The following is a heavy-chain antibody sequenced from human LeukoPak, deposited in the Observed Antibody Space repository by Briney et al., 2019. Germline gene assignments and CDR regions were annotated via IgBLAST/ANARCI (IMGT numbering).Heavy chain of an antibody. CDR3: ARDLSSDEADYYDSSGYYDYYYYGMDV. J-gene: IGHJ6*02. V-gene: IGHV1-46*01. D-gene: IGHD3-22*01. CDR2: INPSGGST. CDR1: GYTFTSYY. Sequence: ASVKVSCKASGYTFTSYYMHWVRQAPRQGLEWMGIINPSGGSTSYAQKFQGRVIMTRDTSTCTVYMELSSLRSEDTAVYYCARDLSSDEADYYDSSGYYDYYYYGMDVWGQGTTVTVSS.